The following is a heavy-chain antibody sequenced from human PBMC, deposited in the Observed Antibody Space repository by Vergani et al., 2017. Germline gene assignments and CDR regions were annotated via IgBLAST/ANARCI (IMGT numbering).Heavy chain of an antibody. Sequence: QVQLQESGPGLVKPSETLSLTCTVSGDRIGATEYYWGWVRQPPGKGLEWIGSIQHTARASDNPSLRRRLTMSVDPSKNQFFLYLRSMTATDTAVYYCARPLRGGAYDVWGQGSLVTVSS. D-gene: IGHD3-16*01. J-gene: IGHJ4*02. CDR1: GDRIGATEYY. V-gene: IGHV4-39*01. CDR3: ARPLRGGAYDV. CDR2: IQHTARA.